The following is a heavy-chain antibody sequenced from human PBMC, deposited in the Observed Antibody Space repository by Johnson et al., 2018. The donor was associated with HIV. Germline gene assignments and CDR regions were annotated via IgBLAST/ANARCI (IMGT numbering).Heavy chain of an antibody. V-gene: IGHV3-13*01. CDR3: TTDSKWFGELHDAFDI. J-gene: IGHJ3*02. Sequence: VQLVESGGGVVRPGGSLRLSCAASGFTFSSYDMHWVRQATGKGLEWVSAIGTAGDTSYPGSVKGRFTISRDNSKNTLYLQMNSLKTEDTAVYYCTTDSKWFGELHDAFDIWGQGTMVTVSS. CDR2: IGTAGDT. D-gene: IGHD3-10*01. CDR1: GFTFSSYD.